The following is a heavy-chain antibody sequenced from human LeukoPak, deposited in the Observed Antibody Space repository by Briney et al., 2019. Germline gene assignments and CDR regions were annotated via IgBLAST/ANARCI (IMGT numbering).Heavy chain of an antibody. CDR3: ARDRRCSTTICSDFYC. V-gene: IGHV3-23*01. D-gene: IGHD2/OR15-2a*01. CDR2: ISGSGSDT. J-gene: IGHJ4*02. Sequence: GGSLRLSCAASGFTFSSYAMSWVRQAPGKGLEWVSAISGSGSDTYYADSVKGRFAISRDNSKNTLYLQMNSLRAEDTALYYCARDRRCSTTICSDFYCWGQGTLVTVSS. CDR1: GFTFSSYA.